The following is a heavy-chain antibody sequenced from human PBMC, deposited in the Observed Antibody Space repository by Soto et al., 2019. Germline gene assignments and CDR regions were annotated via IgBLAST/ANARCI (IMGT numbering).Heavy chain of an antibody. V-gene: IGHV3-23*01. J-gene: IGHJ4*02. CDR3: AKQSKXSSTSCYSGGSTCPLDC. CDR1: GFTFSTHA. Sequence: GGSLRLSCAVSGFTFSTHAMSWVRQAPGKGLEWVSGTSATGSTTYYADSVKGQFTISRDNSKNTLYLQMNSLRAEDTAVYYCAKQSKXSSTSCYSGGSTCPLDCWGQGTLVTVSA. CDR2: TSATGSTT. D-gene: IGHD2-2*02.